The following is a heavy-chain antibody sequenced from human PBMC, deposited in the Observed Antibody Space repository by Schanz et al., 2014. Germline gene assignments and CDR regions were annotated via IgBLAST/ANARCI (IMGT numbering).Heavy chain of an antibody. CDR3: ARGRGYIIGQ. CDR2: MYINSGST. J-gene: IGHJ4*02. D-gene: IGHD3-10*01. CDR1: GFTVNTNY. Sequence: EVQLVESGGGLIQPGGSLRLSCAVSGFTVNTNYMSWVRQAPGKGLEWISSMYINSGSTQYADSVKGRFIISRDSSKNTLFLQMNSLRAEDTAVYFCARGRGYIIGQWGQGILVTVSS. V-gene: IGHV3-53*01.